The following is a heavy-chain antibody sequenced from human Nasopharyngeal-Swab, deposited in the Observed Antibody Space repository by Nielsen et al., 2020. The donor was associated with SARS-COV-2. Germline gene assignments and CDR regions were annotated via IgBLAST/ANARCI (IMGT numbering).Heavy chain of an antibody. CDR1: GGSISSYY. CDR3: AREGDAFDI. J-gene: IGHJ3*02. V-gene: IGHV4-59*13. Sequence: SESLSLACTVSGGSISSYYWSWIRQPPGKGLEWIGYIYYSGSTNYNPSLKSRVTISVDTSKNQFSLKLSSVTAADTAVYYCAREGDAFDIWGQGTMVTVSS. CDR2: IYYSGST.